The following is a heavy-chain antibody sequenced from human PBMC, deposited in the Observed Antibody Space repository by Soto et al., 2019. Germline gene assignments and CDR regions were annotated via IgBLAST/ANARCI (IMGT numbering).Heavy chain of an antibody. D-gene: IGHD2-2*02. CDR2: ISGSGGST. J-gene: IGHJ2*01. CDR1: GFTFSSYA. CDR3: AKQARCCSSTSCYTNL. V-gene: IGHV3-23*01. Sequence: EVQLLESGGGLVQPGGSLRLSCAASGFTFSSYAMSWVRQAPGKGLEWVSAISGSGGSTYYADSVKGRFTISRDNSKNALYLQMNSLRAEDTAVYYCAKQARCCSSTSCYTNLWGRGTLVTVSS.